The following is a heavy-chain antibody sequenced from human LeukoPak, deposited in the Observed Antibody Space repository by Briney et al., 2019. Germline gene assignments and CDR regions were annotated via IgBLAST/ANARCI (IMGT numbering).Heavy chain of an antibody. V-gene: IGHV3-7*01. Sequence: GGSLRLSCAASEFTFSSFWMTWVRQAPGKGREGVANIKQDGSEKYYVDSVKGRFTISRDNAKNSLYLQMNSLRAEDTAVYYCARCMAGPWTYNSHYMDVWGKGTTVTVSS. CDR1: EFTFSSFW. J-gene: IGHJ6*03. CDR3: ARCMAGPWTYNSHYMDV. D-gene: IGHD2-8*01. CDR2: IKQDGSEK.